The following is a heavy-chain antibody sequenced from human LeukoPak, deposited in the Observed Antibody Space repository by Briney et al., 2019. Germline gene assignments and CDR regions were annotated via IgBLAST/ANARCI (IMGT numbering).Heavy chain of an antibody. CDR2: INDTGATT. J-gene: IGHJ4*02. CDR3: AKDTSIGRYCTNGVCSPFDY. CDR1: GFTFSSYA. Sequence: GGSLRLSCAGSGFTFSSYAMSWVRQAPGKGLEWVSAINDTGATTYDADSVKGWFTISRDNSRSTLYLQMNSLRAEDTALYYCAKDTSIGRYCTNGVCSPFDYWGQGTLVTVS. D-gene: IGHD2-8*01. V-gene: IGHV3-23*01.